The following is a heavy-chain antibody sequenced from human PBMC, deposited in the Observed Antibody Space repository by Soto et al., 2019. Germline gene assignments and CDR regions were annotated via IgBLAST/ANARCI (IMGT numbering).Heavy chain of an antibody. D-gene: IGHD3-9*01. CDR2: INPNSGGT. Sequence: ASVKVSCKASGYTFTGYYMHWVRQAPGQGLEWMGWINPNSGGTNYAQKFQGRVTMTRDTSISTAYMELSRLRSDDTAVYYCARDPLYDILTGYYVHYYGMGVWGQGTTVTVSS. CDR3: ARDPLYDILTGYYVHYYGMGV. J-gene: IGHJ6*02. V-gene: IGHV1-2*02. CDR1: GYTFTGYY.